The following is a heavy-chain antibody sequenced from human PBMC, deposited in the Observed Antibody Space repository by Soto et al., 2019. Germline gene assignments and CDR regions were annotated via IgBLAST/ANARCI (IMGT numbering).Heavy chain of an antibody. CDR2: ISGSGGST. V-gene: IGHV3-23*01. D-gene: IGHD3-16*02. CDR1: GFTFSSYA. Sequence: EVQLLESGGGLVQPGGSLRLSCAASGFTFSSYAMSWVRQAPGKGLEWVSAISGSGGSTYYADSVKGRFTISRDKSKNTLYLQMNSLRAEDTAGYYCAKALSGSYREYYFDYWGQGTLVTGSS. J-gene: IGHJ4*02. CDR3: AKALSGSYREYYFDY.